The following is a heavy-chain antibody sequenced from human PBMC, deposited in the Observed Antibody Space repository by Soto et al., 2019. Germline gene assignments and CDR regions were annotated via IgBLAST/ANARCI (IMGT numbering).Heavy chain of an antibody. J-gene: IGHJ4*02. Sequence: ASVKVSCNASGCTFTIYYMHWVRQSPGQGLEWMGIINPSGGSTSYAQKFQGRVTMTRDTSTSTVYMELSSLRSEDTAVYYCATTNSSSWYYFDYWGQGTLVTVSS. D-gene: IGHD6-13*01. V-gene: IGHV1-46*01. CDR2: INPSGGST. CDR3: ATTNSSSWYYFDY. CDR1: GCTFTIYY.